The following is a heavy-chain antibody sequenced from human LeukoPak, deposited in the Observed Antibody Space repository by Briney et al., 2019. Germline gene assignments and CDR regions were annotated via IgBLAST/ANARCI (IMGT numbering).Heavy chain of an antibody. CDR2: IYTSGST. D-gene: IGHD3-10*01. J-gene: IGHJ5*02. Sequence: SETLSLTCTVPGGSISSYYWSWIRQPAGKGLEWIGRIYTSGSTNYNSSLKSRVTMSVDTSKNQFSLKLSSVTAADTAVYYCARDGYGSGSYSWFDPWGQGTLVTVSS. CDR3: ARDGYGSGSYSWFDP. CDR1: GGSISSYY. V-gene: IGHV4-4*07.